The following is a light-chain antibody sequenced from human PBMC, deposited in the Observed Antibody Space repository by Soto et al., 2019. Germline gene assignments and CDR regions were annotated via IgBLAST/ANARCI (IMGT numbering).Light chain of an antibody. Sequence: AIRMTQSPSSLSASTGDRVTITCRASQGISSYLAWYQQKPGKAPKLLIYAASTLQSGVPSRFSGSGSGTDFTLTISCLQSEDFATYYCLRYYSYPLTFGGGNKVEIK. CDR3: LRYYSYPLT. V-gene: IGKV1-8*01. J-gene: IGKJ4*01. CDR1: QGISSY. CDR2: AAS.